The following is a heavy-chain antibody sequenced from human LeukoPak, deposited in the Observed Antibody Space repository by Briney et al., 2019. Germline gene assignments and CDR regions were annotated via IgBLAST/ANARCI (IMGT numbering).Heavy chain of an antibody. V-gene: IGHV3-30-3*01. Sequence: GGSLRLSCAASGFTFSSYAMHWVRQAPGKGLEWVAVISYDGSNKYYADSVKGRFTISRDNSKNTLYLQMNSLRAEDTAVYYCARGQGYYDSSGYSHWGQGTLVTVSS. CDR3: ARGQGYYDSSGYSH. J-gene: IGHJ4*02. CDR2: ISYDGSNK. CDR1: GFTFSSYA. D-gene: IGHD3-22*01.